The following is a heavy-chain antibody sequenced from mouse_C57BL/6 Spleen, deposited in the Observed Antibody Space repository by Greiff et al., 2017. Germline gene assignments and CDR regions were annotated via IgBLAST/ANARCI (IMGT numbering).Heavy chain of an antibody. D-gene: IGHD2-4*01. Sequence: VQLQQSGPELVKPGASVKISCKASGYTFTDYYMNWVKQSHGKSLEWIGDINPNNGGTSYNQKFKGKATLTVDKSSSTAYMELRSLTSEDSAVYYCARGDDYVPNAYWGQGTLVTVSA. CDR2: INPNNGGT. CDR3: ARGDDYVPNAY. J-gene: IGHJ3*01. CDR1: GYTFTDYY. V-gene: IGHV1-26*01.